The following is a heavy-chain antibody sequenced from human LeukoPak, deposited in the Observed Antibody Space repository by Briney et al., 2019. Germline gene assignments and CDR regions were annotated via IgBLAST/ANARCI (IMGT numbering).Heavy chain of an antibody. Sequence: SETLSLTCTVSVGSISNYYWSWLRHPPGKGREWLGYIYYSGRTNYNTPLKSRVTISVYTSKKQFHLKLSSVNAADKAVDYGARLKYYYDSSGYRAEYFQHWGQGTLVTVSS. CDR3: ARLKYYYDSSGYRAEYFQH. V-gene: IGHV4-59*01. CDR1: VGSISNYY. CDR2: IYYSGRT. D-gene: IGHD3-22*01. J-gene: IGHJ1*01.